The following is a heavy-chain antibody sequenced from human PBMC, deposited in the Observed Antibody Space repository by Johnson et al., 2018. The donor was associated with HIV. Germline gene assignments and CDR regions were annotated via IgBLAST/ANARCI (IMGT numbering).Heavy chain of an antibody. CDR2: IGTAGDT. V-gene: IGHV3-13*01. CDR1: GFTFNKFA. J-gene: IGHJ3*02. CDR3: VAATGANGLDI. Sequence: VQLVESGGCVVQPGRSLRLSCAASGFTFNKFAMHWVRQAPCKGLEWVSGIGTAGDTYYPASVKGRFTISRVNAKNSLYLQMNSLRAGDTAVYYCVAATGANGLDIWGQGTKVTVSS. D-gene: IGHD1-26*01.